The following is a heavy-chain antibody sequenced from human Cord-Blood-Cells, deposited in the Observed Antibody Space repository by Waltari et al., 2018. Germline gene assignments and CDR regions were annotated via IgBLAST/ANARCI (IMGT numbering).Heavy chain of an antibody. V-gene: IGHV1-2*02. Sequence: QVQLVQSGAEVTKPGASVKVSCKASGYTFPGYYMHWVRQAPGQGLEWVGWINPNSGGTNYAQKFQGRVTMTRDTSISIAYMELSRLRSDDTAVYYCARVYSGDTWYFDLWGRGTLVTVSS. D-gene: IGHD7-27*01. J-gene: IGHJ2*01. CDR2: INPNSGGT. CDR1: GYTFPGYY. CDR3: ARVYSGDTWYFDL.